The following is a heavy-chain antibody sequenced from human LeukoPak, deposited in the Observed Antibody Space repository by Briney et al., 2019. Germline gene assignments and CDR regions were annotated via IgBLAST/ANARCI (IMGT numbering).Heavy chain of an antibody. V-gene: IGHV1-3*01. J-gene: IGHJ4*02. CDR1: EYTFTSYA. CDR3: ARDREVREGSLDY. CDR2: INAGNGNT. D-gene: IGHD3-10*01. Sequence: GASVKVSCKASEYTFTSYAMHWVRQAPGQRLEWMGWINAGNGNTKYSQKFQGRVTITRDTSASTAYMELSGLRSEDTAVYYCARDREVREGSLDYWGQGTLVTVSS.